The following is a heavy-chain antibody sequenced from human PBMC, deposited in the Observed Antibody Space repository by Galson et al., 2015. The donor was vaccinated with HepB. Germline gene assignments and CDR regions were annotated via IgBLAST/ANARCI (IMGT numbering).Heavy chain of an antibody. V-gene: IGHV3-48*03. J-gene: IGHJ3*02. CDR3: ARSAQSGYNRPGWEDAFDI. CDR1: GFTFSSYE. D-gene: IGHD5-24*01. Sequence: SLRLSCAASGFTFSSYEMNWVRQAPGKGLEWVSYISSSGSTIYYADSVKGRFTISRDNAKNSLYLQMNSLRAEDTAVYYCARSAQSGYNRPGWEDAFDIWGQGTMVTVSS. CDR2: ISSSGSTI.